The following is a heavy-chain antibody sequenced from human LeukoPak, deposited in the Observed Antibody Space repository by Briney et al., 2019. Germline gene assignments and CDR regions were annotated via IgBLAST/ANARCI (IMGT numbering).Heavy chain of an antibody. CDR1: GYTFTGYY. CDR2: INPNSGGT. D-gene: IGHD2-15*01. CDR3: ARDLGYCSGGSCYPTVYFDY. Sequence: ASVKVSCKASGYTFTGYYMHWVRQAPGQGLEWMGWINPNSGGTNYAQKFQGRVTMTRDTSISTAYMELSRLRSDDTAVYYCARDLGYCSGGSCYPTVYFDYWGQGTLVTVSS. V-gene: IGHV1-2*02. J-gene: IGHJ4*02.